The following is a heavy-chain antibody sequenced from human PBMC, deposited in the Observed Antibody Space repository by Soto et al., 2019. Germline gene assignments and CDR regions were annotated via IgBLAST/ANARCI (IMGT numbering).Heavy chain of an antibody. CDR1: GFSLSTSGVG. Sequence: QITLKESGPTLVKPTQTLTLTCTFSGFSLSTSGVGVGWIRQPPGKALEWLALIYWDDDKRYSPSLKSRLTITKDTSKNQVVLTMTNMDPVDTATYYCAFAYGYVKSDAFDIWGQGTMVTVSS. J-gene: IGHJ3*02. CDR2: IYWDDDK. CDR3: AFAYGYVKSDAFDI. V-gene: IGHV2-5*02. D-gene: IGHD3-16*01.